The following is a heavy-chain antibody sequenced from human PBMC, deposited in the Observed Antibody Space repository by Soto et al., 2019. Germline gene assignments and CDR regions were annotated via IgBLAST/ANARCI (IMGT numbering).Heavy chain of an antibody. D-gene: IGHD3-22*01. CDR2: ISGSGGST. J-gene: IGHJ4*02. CDR1: GFTFSSYA. V-gene: IGHV3-23*01. Sequence: GGSLRLSCAASGFTFSSYAMSWVRQAPGKGLEWVSAISGSGGSTYYADSVKGRFTISRDNSKNTLYLQMNSLRAEDTAVYYCAKDLSYYYDSSGYYGYWGQGTLVTVSS. CDR3: AKDLSYYYDSSGYYGY.